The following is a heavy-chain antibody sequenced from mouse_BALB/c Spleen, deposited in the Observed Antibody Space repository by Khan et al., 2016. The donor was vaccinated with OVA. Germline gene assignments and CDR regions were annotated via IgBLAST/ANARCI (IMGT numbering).Heavy chain of an antibody. CDR3: ARWNYRYDGYFDY. CDR1: GDSITSGY. V-gene: IGHV3-8*02. J-gene: IGHJ2*01. D-gene: IGHD2-14*01. Sequence: EVQLQESGPSLVKPSQTLSPTCSVTGDSITSGYWNWIRKFPGNKLEYMGYISYSGSTYYNPSLKSRISITRDTSKNQYYLQLNSVTSEDTATYYCARWNYRYDGYFDYWGQGTTLTVSS. CDR2: ISYSGST.